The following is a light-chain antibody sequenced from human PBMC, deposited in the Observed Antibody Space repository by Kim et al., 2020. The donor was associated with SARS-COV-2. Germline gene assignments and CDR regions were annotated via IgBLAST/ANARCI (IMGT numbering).Light chain of an antibody. V-gene: IGLV3-19*01. CDR3: NSRDISGNHVV. CDR2: GKN. CDR1: SLRSYY. J-gene: IGLJ2*01. Sequence: SSELTQDPAVSVALGQTVRITCQGDSLRSYYASWYQQKPGQAPVLVIYGKNNRPSGIPDRFSGSSSGNTASLTITGAQAEDEADYYCNSRDISGNHVVFGGGTQLTVL.